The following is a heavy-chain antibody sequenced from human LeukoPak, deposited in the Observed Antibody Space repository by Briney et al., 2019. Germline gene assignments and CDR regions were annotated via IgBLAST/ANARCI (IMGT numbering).Heavy chain of an antibody. J-gene: IGHJ4*02. D-gene: IGHD5-18*01. V-gene: IGHV4-30-4*01. Sequence: PSETLSLTCTVSVGSISSGYYYWSWIRQPPGKGLEWIGYIYYSGSTYYNPSLKSRVTISVDTSKNQFSLKLSSVTAADTAVYYCARYSQTLDYWGQGTLVTVSS. CDR2: IYYSGST. CDR3: ARYSQTLDY. CDR1: VGSISSGYYY.